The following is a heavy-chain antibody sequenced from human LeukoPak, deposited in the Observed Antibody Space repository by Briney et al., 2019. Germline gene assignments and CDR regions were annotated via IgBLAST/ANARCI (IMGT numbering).Heavy chain of an antibody. J-gene: IGHJ4*02. CDR3: VRHAHHPTFDS. V-gene: IGHV4-34*01. Sequence: SETLSLTCAVYGGSFSGYYWSWIRQPPGKGLEWIGEINHSGSTNYNPSLKSRVTMSEDTSKNQFSLTLSSVTAADTAVYYCVRHAHHPTFDSWGQGTLVTVSS. CDR2: INHSGST. CDR1: GGSFSGYY.